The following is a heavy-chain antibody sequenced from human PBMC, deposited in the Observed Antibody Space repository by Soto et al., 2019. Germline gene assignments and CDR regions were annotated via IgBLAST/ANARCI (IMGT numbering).Heavy chain of an antibody. CDR3: ARDDLTYYYDSSGEFDY. CDR2: ISSSSSTI. D-gene: IGHD3-22*01. CDR1: GFTFSSYS. Sequence: PGGSLRLSCAASGFTFSSYSMNWVRQAPGKGLEWVSYISSSSSTIYYADSVKGRFTISRDNAKNSLYLQMNSLRDEDTAVYYCARDDLTYYYDSSGEFDYWGQGTLVTVS. V-gene: IGHV3-48*02. J-gene: IGHJ4*02.